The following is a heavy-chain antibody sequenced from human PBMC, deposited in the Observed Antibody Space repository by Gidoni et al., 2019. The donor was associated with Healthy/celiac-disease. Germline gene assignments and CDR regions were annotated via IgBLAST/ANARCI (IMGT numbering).Heavy chain of an antibody. V-gene: IGHV4-59*01. CDR3: ARSKMFALEATSFDY. CDR1: GGSISSYY. Sequence: QVQLQESGPGLVKPSETLSLTCTVSGGSISSYYWSWIRQPPGKGLEWIGYIYYSGSTNYNPSLKSRVTISVDTSKNQFSLKLSSVTAADTAVYYCARSKMFALEATSFDYWGQGTLVTVSS. D-gene: IGHD5-12*01. J-gene: IGHJ4*02. CDR2: IYYSGST.